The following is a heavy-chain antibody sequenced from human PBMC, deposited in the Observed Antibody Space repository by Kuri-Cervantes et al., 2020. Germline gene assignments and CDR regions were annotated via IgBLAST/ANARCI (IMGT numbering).Heavy chain of an antibody. CDR3: AREPSGSNAGAVDY. CDR1: GFTFSDYY. Sequence: GESLKISCAASGFTFSDYYMSWIRQAPGKGLEWVSYISSSGSTIYYADSVKGRFTISRDNAKNSLYLQMNSLRAEDSAVYYCAREPSGSNAGAVDYWGQGTLVTVSS. D-gene: IGHD4-23*01. J-gene: IGHJ4*02. V-gene: IGHV3-11*01. CDR2: ISSSGSTI.